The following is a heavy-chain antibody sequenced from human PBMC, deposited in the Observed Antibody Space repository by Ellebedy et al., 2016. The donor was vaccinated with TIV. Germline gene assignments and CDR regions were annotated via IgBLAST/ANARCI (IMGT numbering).Heavy chain of an antibody. D-gene: IGHD2-2*01. V-gene: IGHV3-11*04. J-gene: IGHJ6*02. CDR3: AREDIAVVRDGRDV. Sequence: PGGSLRLSCAASGFTFSDYYMSWIRQAPGKGLEWLSYISGNGGNIQYADSVKGRFTISRDNAKRSLYLQMNRLRAEDTAVYHCAREDIAVVRDGRDVWGQGTAVTVSS. CDR1: GFTFSDYY. CDR2: ISGNGGNI.